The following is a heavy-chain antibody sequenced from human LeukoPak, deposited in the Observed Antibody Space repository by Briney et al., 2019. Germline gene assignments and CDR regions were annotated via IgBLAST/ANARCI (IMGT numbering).Heavy chain of an antibody. V-gene: IGHV3-7*01. Sequence: PGGSLRLSCAASGFTFSSYWMSWARQAPGKGLEWVANIKQDGSEKYYVDSVKGRFTISRDNAKNSLYLQMNSPRAEDTAVYYCARSRGPSYYYDSSGYPSGYWGQGTLVTVSS. J-gene: IGHJ4*02. CDR2: IKQDGSEK. D-gene: IGHD3-22*01. CDR3: ARSRGPSYYYDSSGYPSGY. CDR1: GFTFSSYW.